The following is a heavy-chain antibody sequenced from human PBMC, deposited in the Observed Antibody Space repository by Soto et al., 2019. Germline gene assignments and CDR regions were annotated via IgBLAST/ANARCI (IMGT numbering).Heavy chain of an antibody. V-gene: IGHV3-48*02. Sequence: LRLSCAASGFTFSSHTMNWVRQAPGKGLEWISYITSTSSTKNYADSVKGRFTISRDNANNSLYLQMNSLRDEDMAVYYCARRITMVRGPYYYYAMDVWGQGTTVTVSS. CDR1: GFTFSSHT. CDR3: ARRITMVRGPYYYYAMDV. D-gene: IGHD3-10*01. J-gene: IGHJ6*02. CDR2: ITSTSSTK.